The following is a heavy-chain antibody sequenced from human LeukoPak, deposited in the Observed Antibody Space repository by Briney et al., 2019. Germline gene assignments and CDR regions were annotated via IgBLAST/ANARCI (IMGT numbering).Heavy chain of an antibody. CDR2: IRSKAYGGTT. CDR1: GFTFSRYW. D-gene: IGHD5-24*01. Sequence: GGSLRLSCAASGFTFSRYWMSWVRQAPGKGLEWVGFIRSKAYGGTTEYAASVKGRFTISRDDSKRIAYLQMNSLKTEDTAVYYCTRGGWLQHHYYYYYMDVWGKGTTVTISS. CDR3: TRGGWLQHHYYYYYMDV. J-gene: IGHJ6*03. V-gene: IGHV3-49*04.